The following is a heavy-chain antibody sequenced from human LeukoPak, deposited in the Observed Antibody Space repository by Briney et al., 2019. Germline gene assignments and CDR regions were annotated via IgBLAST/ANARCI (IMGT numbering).Heavy chain of an antibody. CDR3: ARDICSGGSCSFGY. J-gene: IGHJ4*02. Sequence: SETLSLTCTVSGGSISSYYWSWIRQPAGKGLEWIGRIYTSGSTNYNPSLKSRVTMSVDTSKNQFSLKLSSVTAADTAVYYCARDICSGGSCSFGYWGQGTLVTVSS. CDR1: GGSISSYY. V-gene: IGHV4-4*07. D-gene: IGHD2-15*01. CDR2: IYTSGST.